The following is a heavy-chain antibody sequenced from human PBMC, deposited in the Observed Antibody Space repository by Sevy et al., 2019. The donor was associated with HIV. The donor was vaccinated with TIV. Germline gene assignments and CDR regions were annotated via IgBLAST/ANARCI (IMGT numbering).Heavy chain of an antibody. V-gene: IGHV3-30-3*01. Sequence: GVSLRLSCAASGFIFNTYAMHWVRQAPGKGLEWVAVISYDGINKYYADSVKGRFTISRDNSRNTLDLQMNSLRSEDTALYYCASTGYCTGGSCYSPFSYWGQGTLVTVSS. D-gene: IGHD2-15*01. CDR3: ASTGYCTGGSCYSPFSY. J-gene: IGHJ4*02. CDR1: GFIFNTYA. CDR2: ISYDGINK.